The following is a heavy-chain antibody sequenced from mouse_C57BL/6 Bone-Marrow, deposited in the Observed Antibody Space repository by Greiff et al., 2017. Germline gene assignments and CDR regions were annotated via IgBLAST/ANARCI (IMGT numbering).Heavy chain of an antibody. CDR3: ARRDGPDY. D-gene: IGHD2-3*01. CDR1: GYTFTSYW. V-gene: IGHV1-50*01. J-gene: IGHJ2*01. CDR2: IDPSDSYT. Sequence: VQLQQPGAELVKPGASVKLSCKASGYTFTSYWMQWVKQRPGQGLEWIGEIDPSDSYTNYNQKFKGKATLTVDTSSSTAYMQLSSLTSEDSAVYYCARRDGPDYWGKGTTLTVSS.